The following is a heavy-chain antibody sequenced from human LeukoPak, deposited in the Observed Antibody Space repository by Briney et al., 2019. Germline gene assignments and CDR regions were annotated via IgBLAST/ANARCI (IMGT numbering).Heavy chain of an antibody. CDR3: ANILGYSSSSAVDY. D-gene: IGHD6-6*01. J-gene: IGHJ4*02. CDR2: ISYDGSNK. V-gene: IGHV3-30*18. CDR1: GFIFSTYG. Sequence: GGSLRLSCAASGFIFSTYGMHWVRQAPGKGLEWGAVISYDGSNKYYADSVKGRFTISRDNSRNTLYLQMNSLRAEDTAVYYCANILGYSSSSAVDYWGQGTLVSVSS.